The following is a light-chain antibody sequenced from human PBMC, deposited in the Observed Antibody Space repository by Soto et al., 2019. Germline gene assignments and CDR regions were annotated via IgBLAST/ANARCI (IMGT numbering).Light chain of an antibody. J-gene: IGKJ1*01. Sequence: EIVLTQSPVTLSLSPGERATLSCRPSQSVSGYLAWFQQKAGQPPRLLIYDASDRASGVPPRFSGSGYGTGFTLTITGLEPEDSAVYYCQHRSNWPGTVGPGTKV. CDR3: QHRSNWPGT. CDR1: QSVSGY. CDR2: DAS. V-gene: IGKV3-11*01.